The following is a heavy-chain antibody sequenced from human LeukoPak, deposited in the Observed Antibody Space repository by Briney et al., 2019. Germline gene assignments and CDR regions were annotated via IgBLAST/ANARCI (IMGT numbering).Heavy chain of an antibody. CDR1: GFTFSDYY. CDR3: AREGRGYDFWSGYQYYYYMDV. CDR2: ISSSGSTI. Sequence: PGGSLRLSCAASGFTFSDYYMSWIRQAPGKGLEWVSYISSSGSTIYYADTVKGRFTISRDNAKNSLYLQMNSLRAEDTAVYYCAREGRGYDFWSGYQYYYYMDVWGKGTTVTVSS. J-gene: IGHJ6*03. V-gene: IGHV3-11*04. D-gene: IGHD3-3*01.